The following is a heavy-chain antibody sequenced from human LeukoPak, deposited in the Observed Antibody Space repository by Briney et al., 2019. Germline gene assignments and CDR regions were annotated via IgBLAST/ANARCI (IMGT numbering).Heavy chain of an antibody. CDR2: ISWNSGSI. CDR3: AKDIKSWVSYGDFDY. D-gene: IGHD1-26*01. V-gene: IGHV3-9*01. J-gene: IGHJ4*02. CDR1: GFTFDDYA. Sequence: GRSLRLSCAASGFTFDDYAMHWVRQAPGKGLEWVSGISWNSGSIGYADSVKGRFTISRDNAKNSLYLQMNSLRAEDTALYYCAKDIKSWVSYGDFDYWGQGTLVTVSS.